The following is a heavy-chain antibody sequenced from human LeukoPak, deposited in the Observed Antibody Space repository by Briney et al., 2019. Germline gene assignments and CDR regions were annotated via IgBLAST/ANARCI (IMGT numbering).Heavy chain of an antibody. Sequence: GGSLRLSCLGSGFTFSTYWMSWVRQAPGKGLEWVANIMQDGSEKNYVDSVKGRFTISRDNAKNSLYLQMNSLRAEDTAVYYCARYGYYYGMDVWGQGTTVTVSS. CDR2: IMQDGSEK. D-gene: IGHD4-17*01. V-gene: IGHV3-7*01. CDR1: GFTFSTYW. CDR3: ARYGYYYGMDV. J-gene: IGHJ6*02.